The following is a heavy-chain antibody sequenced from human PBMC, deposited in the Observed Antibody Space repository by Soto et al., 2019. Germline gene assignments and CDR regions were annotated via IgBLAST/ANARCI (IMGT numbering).Heavy chain of an antibody. Sequence: QVQLVQSGAEVKKPGSSVKVSCKASGGTFSSYTISWVRQAPGQGLEWMGRIIPILGIANYAQKFQGRVTITADKSTSTAYMELSSLRSEDTAVYYCAGEGYYDRSGYYHGYFQHWGQGTLVTVSS. D-gene: IGHD3-22*01. V-gene: IGHV1-69*08. J-gene: IGHJ1*01. CDR3: AGEGYYDRSGYYHGYFQH. CDR2: IIPILGIA. CDR1: GGTFSSYT.